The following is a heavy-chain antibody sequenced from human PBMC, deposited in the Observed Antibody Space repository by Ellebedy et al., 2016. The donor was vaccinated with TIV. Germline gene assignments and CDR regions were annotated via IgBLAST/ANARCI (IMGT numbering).Heavy chain of an antibody. Sequence: GESLKISXAASGFAFSGYAMSWVRQAPGKGLEWVSSISYSSDITHYADSVKGRFTISRDNSKNTLSLQMNSLRAEDTAVYYCAKALYGGNFWGQGTLVTVSS. CDR2: ISYSSDIT. J-gene: IGHJ4*02. D-gene: IGHD4-23*01. CDR3: AKALYGGNF. V-gene: IGHV3-23*01. CDR1: GFAFSGYA.